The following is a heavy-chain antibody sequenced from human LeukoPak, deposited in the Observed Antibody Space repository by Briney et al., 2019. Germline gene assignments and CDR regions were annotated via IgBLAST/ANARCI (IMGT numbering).Heavy chain of an antibody. CDR2: IIPIFGIA. CDR1: GGTFSSYA. Sequence: ASVKVSCKASGGTFSSYAISWVRQAPGPGLEWIGGIIPIFGIANYAQKFQGRVTITADESTSTAYMELSSLRSEDTAVYYCARREDIVVVPAAIPRGGYFDWLGAFDIWGQGTMVTVSS. V-gene: IGHV1-69*13. J-gene: IGHJ3*02. D-gene: IGHD2-2*02. CDR3: ARREDIVVVPAAIPRGGYFDWLGAFDI.